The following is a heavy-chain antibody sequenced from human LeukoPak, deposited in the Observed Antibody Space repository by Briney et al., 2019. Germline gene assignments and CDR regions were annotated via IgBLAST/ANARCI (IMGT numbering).Heavy chain of an antibody. CDR2: IYYSGST. V-gene: IGHV4-39*07. J-gene: IGHJ3*02. CDR1: GGSISSSSYY. Sequence: PSETLSLTCTVSGGSISSSSYYWGWIRQPPGKGLEWIGSIYYSGSTYYNPSLKSRVTISVDTSKNQFSLKLSSVTAADTAVYYCARDPYYYDSSGYYNGAFDIWGQGTMVTVSS. D-gene: IGHD3-22*01. CDR3: ARDPYYYDSSGYYNGAFDI.